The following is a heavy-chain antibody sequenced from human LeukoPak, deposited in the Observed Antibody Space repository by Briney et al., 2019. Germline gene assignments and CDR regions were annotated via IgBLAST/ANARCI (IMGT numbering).Heavy chain of an antibody. V-gene: IGHV4-59*01. CDR1: GGSISSYY. J-gene: IGHJ6*03. CDR2: IYYSGST. Sequence: SETLSLTCTVSGGSISSYYWNWIRQPPGKGLEWIGYIYYSGSTSYNPSLKSRVTISVDTSKNQFSLKLSSVTAADTAVYYCARETFGGYENYYYYYMDVWGKGTTVTVSS. CDR3: ARETFGGYENYYYYYMDV. D-gene: IGHD5-12*01.